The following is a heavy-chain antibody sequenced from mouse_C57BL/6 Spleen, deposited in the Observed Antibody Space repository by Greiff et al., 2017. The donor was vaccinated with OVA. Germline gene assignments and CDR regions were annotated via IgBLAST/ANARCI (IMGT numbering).Heavy chain of an antibody. V-gene: IGHV6-6*01. Sequence: EVKLLESGGGLVQPGGSMKLSCAASGFTFSDAWMDWVRQSPEKGLEWVAEIRNKANNHATYYAESVKGRFTISRDDSKSSVYLQMNSVRAEDTGIYNCTHICYEYEGFAYWGQGTLVTVSA. J-gene: IGHJ3*01. CDR2: IRNKANNHAT. D-gene: IGHD2-4*01. CDR1: GFTFSDAW. CDR3: THICYEYEGFAY.